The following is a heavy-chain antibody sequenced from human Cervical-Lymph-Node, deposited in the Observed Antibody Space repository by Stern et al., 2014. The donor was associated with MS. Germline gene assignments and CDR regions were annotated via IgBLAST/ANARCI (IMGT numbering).Heavy chain of an antibody. D-gene: IGHD6-13*01. Sequence: QVQLQESGPGLVKPSETLSLTCTVSGYPISSGYYWGWIRQPPGKGLQWIGNIYHSGSTYYNPSLKSRVTISIDTSKNQFSLKLISVTAADTAVYYCAREEQQLVHGNWFDPWGQGTLVTVSS. CDR1: GYPISSGYY. CDR2: IYHSGST. CDR3: AREEQQLVHGNWFDP. J-gene: IGHJ5*02. V-gene: IGHV4-38-2*02.